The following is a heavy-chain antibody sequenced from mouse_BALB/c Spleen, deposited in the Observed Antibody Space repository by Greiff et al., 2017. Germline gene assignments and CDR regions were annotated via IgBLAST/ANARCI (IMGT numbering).Heavy chain of an antibody. J-gene: IGHJ2*01. Sequence: QVQLKQSGAELAKPGASVKMSCKASGYTFTSYWMHWVKQRPGQGLEWIGYINPSTGYTEYNQKFKDKATLTADKSSSTAYMQLSSLTSEDSAVYYCARWYYGYFDYWGQGTTLTVSS. CDR3: ARWYYGYFDY. V-gene: IGHV1-7*01. CDR2: INPSTGYT. CDR1: GYTFTSYW. D-gene: IGHD1-1*01.